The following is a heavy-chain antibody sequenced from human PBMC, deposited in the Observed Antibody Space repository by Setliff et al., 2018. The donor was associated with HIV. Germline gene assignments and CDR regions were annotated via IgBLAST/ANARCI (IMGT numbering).Heavy chain of an antibody. V-gene: IGHV1-18*01. CDR2: ISAADHKK. CDR1: GYTFSSYG. Sequence: ASVKVSCKASGYTFSSYGISWVRQTPGQGLEWMGWISAADHKKYYAPKVHDRIILTMDISTTTAHLQLRSLRSDDTAVYFCARGGDDYGPGTWTFDYWGQGTLVTVSS. D-gene: IGHD3-10*01. J-gene: IGHJ4*02. CDR3: ARGGDDYGPGTWTFDY.